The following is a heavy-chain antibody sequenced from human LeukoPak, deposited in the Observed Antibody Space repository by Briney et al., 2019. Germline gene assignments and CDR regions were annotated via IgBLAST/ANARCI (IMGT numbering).Heavy chain of an antibody. CDR3: ARLNGGN. CDR1: GGTISSYY. CDR2: IDYSGST. Sequence: PSETLTLTCTSSGGTISSYYWSWLRQPPGKGLEWIGYIDYSGSTAYNPSLNGRVAVSVDTSKNQFSLKLRSVTAADTAVYYCARLNGGNWGPGILVTVSS. J-gene: IGHJ4*02. V-gene: IGHV4-59*08. D-gene: IGHD4-23*01.